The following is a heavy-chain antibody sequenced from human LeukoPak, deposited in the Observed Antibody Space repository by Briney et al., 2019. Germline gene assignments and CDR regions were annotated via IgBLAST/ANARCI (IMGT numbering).Heavy chain of an antibody. CDR2: ISYSGST. J-gene: IGHJ4*02. V-gene: IGHV4-39*01. D-gene: IGHD2-15*01. Sequence: SETLSLTCTVSGGSISSSSYYWGWIRQPPGKGLEWIGSISYSGSTFYNPSLKSRVTISVDTSKNQFSLKLSSVTAADTAVHYCARHERDCSGGSCYLSTFDYWGQGTLVTVSS. CDR1: GGSISSSSYY. CDR3: ARHERDCSGGSCYLSTFDY.